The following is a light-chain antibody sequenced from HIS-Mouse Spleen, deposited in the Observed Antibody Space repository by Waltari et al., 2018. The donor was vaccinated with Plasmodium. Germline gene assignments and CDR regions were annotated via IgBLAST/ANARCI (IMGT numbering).Light chain of an antibody. Sequence: QSALTQPASVSGSPGQSITISCPGTRSDVGGYNYVSWYQQHPGKAPKLMIYDVSNRPSGVFHRFSGSKSGNIASLTISELQAEDEADYYCSSYTSSSTLVFGGGTKLTVL. CDR3: SSYTSSSTLV. V-gene: IGLV2-14*03. CDR2: DVS. CDR1: RSDVGGYNY. J-gene: IGLJ2*01.